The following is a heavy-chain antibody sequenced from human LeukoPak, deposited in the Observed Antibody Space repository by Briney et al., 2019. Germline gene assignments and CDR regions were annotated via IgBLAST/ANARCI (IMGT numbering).Heavy chain of an antibody. CDR1: GFTVGDNY. CDR2: IYAGGYT. V-gene: IGHV3-53*01. J-gene: IGHJ4*02. Sequence: GGSLRLSCAASGFTVGDNYMTWVRQAPGKGLEWVSVIYAGGYTYYADSVKGRFTISRDNSKNTLYLQMKSLRAEDTAVYHCARGKKNYYDSSAYLDYWGQGTLVTVSS. CDR3: ARGKKNYYDSSAYLDY. D-gene: IGHD3-22*01.